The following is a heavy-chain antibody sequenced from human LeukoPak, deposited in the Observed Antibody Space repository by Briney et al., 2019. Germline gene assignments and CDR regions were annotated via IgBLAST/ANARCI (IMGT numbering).Heavy chain of an antibody. J-gene: IGHJ4*02. V-gene: IGHV3-23*01. CDR1: GFTFSSYS. CDR3: EKDRGIISDY. D-gene: IGHD3-10*01. Sequence: GGSLRLSCAASGFTFSSYSMSWVRQAPGKGLEWVSAISGSGDSTYYADCLKGRFTISRDNSKNPLYVQINSLRVEDTAVYYCEKDRGIISDYWGQGTLVTVS. CDR2: ISGSGDST.